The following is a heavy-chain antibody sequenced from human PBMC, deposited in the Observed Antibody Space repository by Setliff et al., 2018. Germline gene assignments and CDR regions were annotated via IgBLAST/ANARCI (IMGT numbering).Heavy chain of an antibody. D-gene: IGHD3-3*01. CDR3: AKSPHDFWSGRVFFDY. V-gene: IGHV3-23*01. J-gene: IGHJ4*01. CDR1: GFSFSSYA. CDR2: IIGSGIST. Sequence: GGSLRLSCAASGFSFSSYAMSWVRQAPSKGLEWVSTIIGSGISTYYSDSVQGRFTISRDNHKNTLHLQMNSLRVEDTAIYYCAKSPHDFWSGRVFFDYWGQGMLVTVSS.